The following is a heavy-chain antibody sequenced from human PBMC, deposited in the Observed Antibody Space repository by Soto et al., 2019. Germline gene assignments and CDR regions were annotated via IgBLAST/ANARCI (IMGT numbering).Heavy chain of an antibody. V-gene: IGHV4-38-2*02. CDR3: ARDPPGHYFDY. Sequence: SETLSLTCAVSGFFISSGNYWGWIRKPPGKGLEWIGSIFHGGNTYYNPSLKSRVTISVDMSKNQFSLKLNSVTAADTAVYYCARDPPGHYFDYWGQGTLVTVSS. CDR2: IFHGGNT. CDR1: GFFISSGNY. J-gene: IGHJ4*02.